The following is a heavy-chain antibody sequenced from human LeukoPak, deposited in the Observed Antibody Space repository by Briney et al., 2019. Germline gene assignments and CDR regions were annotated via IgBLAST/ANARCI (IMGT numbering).Heavy chain of an antibody. V-gene: IGHV3-9*01. D-gene: IGHD6-13*01. CDR1: GFTFDDFA. Sequence: PGRSLRLSCAASGFTFDDFAIHWVRQAPGKGLEWVSGVSWNSGSIGYADSVKGRFTISRDNAKNSLYLQMNSLRAEDTALYYCAKDIEERKQQLTHFDYWGQGTLVTVSS. CDR3: AKDIEERKQQLTHFDY. CDR2: VSWNSGSI. J-gene: IGHJ4*02.